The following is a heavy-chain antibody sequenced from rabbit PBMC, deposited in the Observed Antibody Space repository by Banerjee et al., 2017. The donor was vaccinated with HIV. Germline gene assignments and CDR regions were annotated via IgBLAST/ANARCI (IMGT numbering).Heavy chain of an antibody. Sequence: QEQLVESGGGLVQPEGSLTLTCTASGFDFNSRYYMCWVRQAPGKGLEWIGYIDPVFGITYYANWVNGRFSISRENAQNTVSLQMTSLTAADTATYFCARDGAGGSYFALWGQGTLVTVS. CDR2: IDPVFGIT. CDR1: GFDFNSRYY. V-gene: IGHV1S47*01. J-gene: IGHJ3*01. D-gene: IGHD8-1*01. CDR3: ARDGAGGSYFAL.